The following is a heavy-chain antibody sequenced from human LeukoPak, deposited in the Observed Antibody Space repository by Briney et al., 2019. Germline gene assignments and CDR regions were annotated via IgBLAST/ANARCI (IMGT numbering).Heavy chain of an antibody. V-gene: IGHV1-2*02. CDR1: GYTFTGYY. D-gene: IGHD2-2*01. CDR3: ARAGVVVVPAAPMDV. CDR2: INPNSGGT. Sequence: APVKVSCKASGYTFTGYYMHWVRQAPGQGLEWMGWINPNSGGTNYAQKFQGRVTMTRDTSISTAYMELSRLRSDDTAVYYCARAGVVVVPAAPMDVWGKGTTVTVSS. J-gene: IGHJ6*03.